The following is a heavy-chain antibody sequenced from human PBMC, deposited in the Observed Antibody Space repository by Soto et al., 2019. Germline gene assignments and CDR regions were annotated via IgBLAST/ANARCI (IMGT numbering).Heavy chain of an antibody. D-gene: IGHD2-8*02. V-gene: IGHV3-30-3*01. CDR3: EKDRERGPWSKDY. CDR1: GFSFSRDA. CDR2: ISFDGSDQ. Sequence: GGSLRLSCADSGFSFSRDAMHWVRQAPGKGLEWVAVISFDGSDQDYADSVKGRFTISRDPSKSMVYLQMNSLRAEDTAVYYCEKDRERGPWSKDYWGRETWVTTSS. J-gene: IGHJ4*02.